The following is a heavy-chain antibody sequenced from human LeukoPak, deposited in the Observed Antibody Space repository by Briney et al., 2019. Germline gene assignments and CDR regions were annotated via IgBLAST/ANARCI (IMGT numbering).Heavy chain of an antibody. CDR2: ISSSGSTI. J-gene: IGHJ6*04. CDR3: AELGITMIGGV. CDR1: GFIFSNYG. V-gene: IGHV3-48*04. D-gene: IGHD3-10*02. Sequence: GGSLRLSCAASGFIFSNYGMNWVRQAPGKGLEWVSYISSSGSTIYYADSVKGRFTISRDNAKNSLYLQMNSLRAEDTAVYYCAELGITMIGGVWGKGTTVTISS.